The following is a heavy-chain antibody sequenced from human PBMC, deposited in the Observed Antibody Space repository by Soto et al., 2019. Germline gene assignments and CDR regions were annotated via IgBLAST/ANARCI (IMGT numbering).Heavy chain of an antibody. Sequence: NPSETLSLTCTVSGGSISSYYWSWIRQPPGKGLEWIGYIYYSGSTNYNPSLKSRVTISVDTSKNQFSLKLSSVTAADTAVYYCARVREQKRKGYFDYWGQGTLVTVSS. CDR2: IYYSGST. CDR3: ARVREQKRKGYFDY. J-gene: IGHJ4*02. D-gene: IGHD3-16*01. V-gene: IGHV4-59*01. CDR1: GGSISSYY.